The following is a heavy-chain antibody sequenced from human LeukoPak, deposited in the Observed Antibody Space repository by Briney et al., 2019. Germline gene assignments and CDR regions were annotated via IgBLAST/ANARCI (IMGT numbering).Heavy chain of an antibody. J-gene: IGHJ4*02. Sequence: GGSLRLSCAASGFTFSSYAMHWVRQAPGKGLEYVSAISSNGGSTYYANSVKGRFTISRDNSKNTLYLQMGSLRAEDMAVYYCARGTRDGYNPFDYWGLGTLVTVSS. CDR2: ISSNGGST. V-gene: IGHV3-64*01. D-gene: IGHD2-2*01. CDR3: ARGTRDGYNPFDY. CDR1: GFTFSSYA.